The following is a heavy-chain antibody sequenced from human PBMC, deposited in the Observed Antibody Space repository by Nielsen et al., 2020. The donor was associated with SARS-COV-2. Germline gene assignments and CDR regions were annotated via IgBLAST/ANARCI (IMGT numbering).Heavy chain of an antibody. D-gene: IGHD4/OR15-4a*01. V-gene: IGHV3-7*01. CDR2: IKPDGSEK. Sequence: GESLKISCAASGLAFDNHWMTWVRQAPGKGLEWVATIKPDGSEKYYVDSVKGRFTISRDNAKNSLYLQMNSLRDEDTAVYYCARDLDYAFDYWGQGTLVTVSS. J-gene: IGHJ4*02. CDR1: GLAFDNHW. CDR3: ARDLDYAFDY.